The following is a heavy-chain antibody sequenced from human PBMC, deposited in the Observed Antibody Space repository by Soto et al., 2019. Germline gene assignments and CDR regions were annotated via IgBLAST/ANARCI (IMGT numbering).Heavy chain of an antibody. Sequence: QVQVQQWGAGLLKFSETLSLTCAVNGGSFSGWHWNWIRQPPGKGLEWIGEASHTGGTNYNPSLESRVTISGDRSRNQLSLKLTSVSAADTAVYYCARSRNLDVWGPGTTVIVSS. CDR1: GGSFSGWH. V-gene: IGHV4-34*01. J-gene: IGHJ6*02. CDR2: ASHTGGT. D-gene: IGHD1-1*01. CDR3: ARSRNLDV.